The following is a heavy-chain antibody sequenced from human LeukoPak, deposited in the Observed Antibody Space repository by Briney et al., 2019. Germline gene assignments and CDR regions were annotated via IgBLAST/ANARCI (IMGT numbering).Heavy chain of an antibody. J-gene: IGHJ2*01. CDR3: ARVYYSSSYDYWYFDL. CDR1: GGSFSGYY. D-gene: IGHD6-13*01. CDR2: IFYSGST. V-gene: IGHV4-59*01. Sequence: MASETLSLTCAVYGGSFSGYYWSWIRQPPGKGLEWIGYIFYSGSTNYNPSLKSRVTISVDTSKNQFSLKLSSVTAADTAVYYCARVYYSSSYDYWYFDLWGRGTLVTVSS.